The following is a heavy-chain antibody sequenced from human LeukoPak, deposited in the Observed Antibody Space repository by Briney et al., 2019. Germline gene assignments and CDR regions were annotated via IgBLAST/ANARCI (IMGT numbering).Heavy chain of an antibody. D-gene: IGHD5-24*01. V-gene: IGHV4-4*02. CDR2: IYHSGSN. J-gene: IGHJ4*02. CDR3: ARDFYLDGYPYFDY. Sequence: SETLSLTCAGSGASISTSDWWSWVRQPPGKGLEWIGEIYHSGSNNYNPSLKSRVTISVDKSKNQFSLKLSSVTAADTAVYFCARDFYLDGYPYFDYWGQGTLVTVSS. CDR1: GASISTSDW.